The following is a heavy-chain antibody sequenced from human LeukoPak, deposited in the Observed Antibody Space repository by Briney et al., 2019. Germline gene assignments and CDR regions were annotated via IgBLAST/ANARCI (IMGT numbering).Heavy chain of an antibody. CDR2: IKSKTDGGTT. D-gene: IGHD6-13*01. Sequence: GGSLRLSCAASGFTFSTYAMSWVRQAPGKGLEWVGRIKSKTDGGTTDYAAPVKGRFTISRDDSKNTLYLQMNSLKTEDTAVYYCTTGTDLIAAAGTGYWGQGTLVTVSS. J-gene: IGHJ4*02. CDR3: TTGTDLIAAAGTGY. CDR1: GFTFSTYA. V-gene: IGHV3-15*01.